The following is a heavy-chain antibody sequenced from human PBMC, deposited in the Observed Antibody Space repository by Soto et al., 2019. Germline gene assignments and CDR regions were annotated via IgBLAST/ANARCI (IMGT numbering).Heavy chain of an antibody. Sequence: PAGPLSLTCVVSGGSISSGGYSWVWIRHPPGKGLEWIGYIYHSGSTYYNPSLKSRATIAVDRSKNQFAMKLSSVTAADTAVYYCARETSRGYSFVRRGWFDSWGQGTLVTVSS. CDR2: IYHSGST. CDR3: ARETSRGYSFVRRGWFDS. D-gene: IGHD5-18*01. CDR1: GGSISSGGYS. V-gene: IGHV4-30-2*01. J-gene: IGHJ5*01.